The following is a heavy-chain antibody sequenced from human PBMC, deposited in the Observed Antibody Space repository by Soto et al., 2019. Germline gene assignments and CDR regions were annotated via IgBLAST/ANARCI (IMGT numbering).Heavy chain of an antibody. Sequence: SGSYYWSWIRQPPGKGLEWIGYIYYSGSTNYNPSLKSRVTISVDTSKNQFSLKLSSVTAADTAVYYCARAPMVRGVNYFDYWGQGTLVTVSS. CDR1: SGSYY. J-gene: IGHJ4*02. CDR2: IYYSGST. D-gene: IGHD3-10*01. V-gene: IGHV4-61*01. CDR3: ARAPMVRGVNYFDY.